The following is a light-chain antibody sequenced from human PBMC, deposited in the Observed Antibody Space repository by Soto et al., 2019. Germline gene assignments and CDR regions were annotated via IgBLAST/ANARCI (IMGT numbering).Light chain of an antibody. V-gene: IGLV1-44*01. CDR3: AAWDDRLNGPV. J-gene: IGLJ2*01. CDR1: SSNIGINT. Sequence: QSVLTQPPSASGTPGQRVTISCSGSSSNIGINTVNWYQQLPGTAPKLLIYSNNQRPSGVPDRFSGSKSGTSASLAISGVQSEDEADYYCAAWDDRLNGPVFGGGTKLTVL. CDR2: SNN.